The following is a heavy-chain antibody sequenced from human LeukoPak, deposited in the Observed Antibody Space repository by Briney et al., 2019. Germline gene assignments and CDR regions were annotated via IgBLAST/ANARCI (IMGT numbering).Heavy chain of an antibody. D-gene: IGHD6-13*01. CDR1: GGTFSSYA. J-gene: IGHJ4*02. Sequence: SVKVSCKASGGTFSSYAISWVRQAPGQGLVWMGGIIPIFGTANYAQKFQGRVTITADESTSTAYMELSSLRSEDTAVYYCARTYSSPRQHFDYWGPGNPGHRLL. CDR2: IIPIFGTA. CDR3: ARTYSSPRQHFDY. V-gene: IGHV1-69*13.